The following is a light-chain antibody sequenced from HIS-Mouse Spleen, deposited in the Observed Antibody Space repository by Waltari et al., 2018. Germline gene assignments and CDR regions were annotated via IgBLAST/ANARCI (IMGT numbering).Light chain of an antibody. CDR1: QSVSSSY. CDR2: GAS. V-gene: IGKV3-20*01. Sequence: EIVLTPSPGTLSSSPVERATLSCRASQSVSSSYLAWYQQKPGQAPRLLIYGASSRATGIPDRFSGSGSGTDFTLTISRLEPEDFAVYYCQQYGSSPPWTFGQGTKVEIK. J-gene: IGKJ1*01. CDR3: QQYGSSPPWT.